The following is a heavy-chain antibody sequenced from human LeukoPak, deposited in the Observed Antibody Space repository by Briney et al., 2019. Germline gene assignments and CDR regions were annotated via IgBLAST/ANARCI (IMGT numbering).Heavy chain of an antibody. D-gene: IGHD3-10*01. CDR3: ARGQPNRLMWFGELLSNINPFDY. Sequence: SVKVSCKASGGTFSSYAISWVRQAPGQGLEWMGGIIPIFGTANYAQKFQGRVTITADESTSTAYIELSSLRSEDTAVYYCARGQPNRLMWFGELLSNINPFDYWGQGTLVTVSA. CDR1: GGTFSSYA. V-gene: IGHV1-69*13. CDR2: IIPIFGTA. J-gene: IGHJ4*02.